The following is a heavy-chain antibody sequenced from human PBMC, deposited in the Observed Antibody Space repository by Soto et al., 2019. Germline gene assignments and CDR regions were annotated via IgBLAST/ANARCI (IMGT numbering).Heavy chain of an antibody. CDR3: ARSQGSSTSLEIYYYYYSGMDV. J-gene: IGHJ6*02. D-gene: IGHD2-2*01. CDR1: GGTFSSYA. Sequence: QVQLVQSGAEVKKPGSSVKVSCKASGGTFSSYAISWVRQAPGQGLEWMGGIIPISGTANNAQKFQGRVTITADESTSTAYMELSSLRSEDTAVYYCARSQGSSTSLEIYYYYYSGMDVWGQGTAVTVYS. CDR2: IIPISGTA. V-gene: IGHV1-69*01.